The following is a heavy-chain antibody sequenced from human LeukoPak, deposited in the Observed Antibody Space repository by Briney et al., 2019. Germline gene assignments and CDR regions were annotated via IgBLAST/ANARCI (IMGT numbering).Heavy chain of an antibody. CDR1: GFTFSSYW. J-gene: IGHJ3*01. Sequence: QPGGSLRLSCAASGFTFSSYWMSWVRQAPGKGLEWVANIKQDGSEKYYVGSVKARFTISRDNAKNTLFLQMNSLRAEDTAVYYCAREPYYASGSYYPIWGQGTMVTVSS. CDR2: IKQDGSEK. V-gene: IGHV3-7*01. CDR3: AREPYYASGSYYPI. D-gene: IGHD3-10*01.